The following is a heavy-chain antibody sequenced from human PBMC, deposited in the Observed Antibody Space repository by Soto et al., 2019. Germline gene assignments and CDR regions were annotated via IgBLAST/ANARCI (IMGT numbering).Heavy chain of an antibody. V-gene: IGHV1-2*02. J-gene: IGHJ4*02. D-gene: IGHD6-19*01. CDR2: INNGGGT. Sequence: SVKVSCKASRSTFTNFYLHWVRQAPGQRPEWMGWINNGGGTIYAQKFQGRLTMTRDTSITTAYMELSRLSSDDTAFYYCATSSDWSPLLDYWGQGTLVTVSS. CDR1: RSTFTNFY. CDR3: ATSSDWSPLLDY.